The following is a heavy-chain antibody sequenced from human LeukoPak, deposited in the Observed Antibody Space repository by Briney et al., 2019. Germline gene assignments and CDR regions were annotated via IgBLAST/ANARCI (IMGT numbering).Heavy chain of an antibody. J-gene: IGHJ4*02. Sequence: PSETLSLTRAVYVGSSIGYFWSSIRHPPGKGQEWIGEINHSGRANYNPSLKSRVTISVGTSKTQLSLKLSSVTAADTSVYYCARLRAVTRSSSWLQVRRRFDYWGQGTLVTVSS. CDR2: INHSGRA. D-gene: IGHD6-13*01. CDR3: ARLRAVTRSSSWLQVRRRFDY. CDR1: VGSSIGYF. V-gene: IGHV4-34*01.